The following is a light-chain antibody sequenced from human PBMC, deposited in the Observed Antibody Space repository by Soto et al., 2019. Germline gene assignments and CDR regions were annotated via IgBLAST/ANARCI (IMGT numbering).Light chain of an antibody. CDR1: QSVSRSY. CDR2: GAS. V-gene: IGKV3-20*01. Sequence: EIVLTQSPGTLSLSRGERATLXXRASQSVSRSYLAWYQQKPGQAPRVXXYGASSRATGIPDRFSGSGSGTDFTLTISRLEPEDFAVYYCQQYGSSPPITFGQGTRLEIK. J-gene: IGKJ5*01. CDR3: QQYGSSPPIT.